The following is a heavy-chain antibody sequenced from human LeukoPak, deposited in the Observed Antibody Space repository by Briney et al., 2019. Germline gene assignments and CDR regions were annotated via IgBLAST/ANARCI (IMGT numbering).Heavy chain of an antibody. CDR1: GYTFTSYY. J-gene: IGHJ3*02. CDR2: INPSGGST. V-gene: IGHV1-46*01. D-gene: IGHD3-22*01. CDR3: ARGGVELNYYDSSGYAFDI. Sequence: ASVKVSCKASGYTFTSYYMHWVRQAPGQGLEWMGIINPSGGSTSYAQKFQGRVTMTRDMSTSTVYMELSSLRSEDTAVYYCARGGVELNYYDSSGYAFDIWGQGTMVTVSS.